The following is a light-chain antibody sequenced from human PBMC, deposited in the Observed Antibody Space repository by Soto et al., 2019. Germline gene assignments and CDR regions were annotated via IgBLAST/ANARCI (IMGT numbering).Light chain of an antibody. CDR1: QGISNA. CDR3: QQFNSKPLT. Sequence: AIQLTQSPSSLSASVGDRVTITCRASQGISNAVAWYQQKPGKAPELLIYDASSLQCGVPSRFSGSGSGTDFTLTITSLQPEDSAHYYCQQFNSKPLTFGGGTTVQ. CDR2: DAS. J-gene: IGKJ4*01. V-gene: IGKV1-13*02.